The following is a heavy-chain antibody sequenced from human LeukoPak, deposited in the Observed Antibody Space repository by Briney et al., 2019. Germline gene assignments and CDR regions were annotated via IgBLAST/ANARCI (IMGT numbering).Heavy chain of an antibody. CDR1: GYTFTGYY. V-gene: IGHV1-2*02. CDR2: INPNSGGT. Sequence: ASVKVSCKASGYTFTGYYMHWVRQAPGQGLEWMGWINPNSGGTNYAQRFQGRVTMTRDTSISTAYMELSRLRSDDTAVYYCARAPRSYSGSYYGGGYCYYMDVWGKGTTVTVSS. J-gene: IGHJ6*03. CDR3: ARAPRSYSGSYYGGGYCYYMDV. D-gene: IGHD1-26*01.